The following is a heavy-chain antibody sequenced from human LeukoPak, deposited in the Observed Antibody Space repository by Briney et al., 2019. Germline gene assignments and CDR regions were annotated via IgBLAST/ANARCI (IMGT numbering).Heavy chain of an antibody. CDR1: GASISSYY. CDR3: ARDTRYYDNSGSYYFDY. CDR2: MHYSGST. J-gene: IGHJ4*02. V-gene: IGHV4-59*01. Sequence: PSETLSLTCTVSGASISSYYWNWIRQPPGQGLEWIGYMHYSGSTNYNPSLKSRVTISVDTSKHQFSLKLNSVTSADTAVYYCARDTRYYDNSGSYYFDYWGRGTLVTVSS. D-gene: IGHD3-22*01.